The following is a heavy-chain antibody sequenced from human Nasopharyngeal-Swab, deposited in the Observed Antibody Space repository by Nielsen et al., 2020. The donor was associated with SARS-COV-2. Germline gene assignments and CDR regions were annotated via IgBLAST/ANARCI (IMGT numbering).Heavy chain of an antibody. CDR1: GYTFTSYY. V-gene: IGHV1-46*01. J-gene: IGHJ5*02. Sequence: ASVKVSCKASGYTFTSYYMHWVRQAPGQGLEWMGIINLSGGSTSYAQKFQGRVTMTRDTSTSTVYMELSSLRSEDTAVYYCARAPEGFWSGSGDNWFDPWGQGTLVTVSS. D-gene: IGHD3-3*01. CDR3: ARAPEGFWSGSGDNWFDP. CDR2: INLSGGST.